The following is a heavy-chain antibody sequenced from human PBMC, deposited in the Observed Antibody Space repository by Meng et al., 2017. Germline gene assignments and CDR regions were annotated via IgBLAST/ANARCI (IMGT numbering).Heavy chain of an antibody. D-gene: IGHD2-21*02. V-gene: IGHV6-1*01. CDR3: ARDLSGGDLFGMDV. J-gene: IGHJ6*02. Sequence: SCAISGDSVSSNSAAWNWIRQSPSRGLEWLGRTYYRSKWYNDYAVSVKSRITINPDTSKNQFSLQLSSVTPEATAVYYCARDLSGGDLFGMDVWGQGTTVTVSS. CDR2: TYYRSKWYN. CDR1: GDSVSSNSAA.